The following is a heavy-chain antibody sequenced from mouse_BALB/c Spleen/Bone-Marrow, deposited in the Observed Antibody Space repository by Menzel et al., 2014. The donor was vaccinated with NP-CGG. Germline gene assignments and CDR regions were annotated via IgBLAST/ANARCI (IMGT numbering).Heavy chain of an antibody. Sequence: EVKVVGSGGGLVKPGGSLKLSCAASGFAFSSYDMSWVRQTPEKRLEWVAYISSGGGSTYYPDTVKGRFTISRDNAKNTLYLQMSSLKSEDTAMYYCARKVRYFDYWGQGTTLTVSS. V-gene: IGHV5-12-1*01. J-gene: IGHJ2*01. CDR1: GFAFSSYD. CDR3: ARKVRYFDY. CDR2: ISSGGGST. D-gene: IGHD2-14*01.